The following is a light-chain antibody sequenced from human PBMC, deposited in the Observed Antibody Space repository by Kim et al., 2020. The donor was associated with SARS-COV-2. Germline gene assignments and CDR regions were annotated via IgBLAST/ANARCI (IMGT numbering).Light chain of an antibody. V-gene: IGLV4-69*01. CDR3: QTWGTGIRV. J-gene: IGLJ3*02. CDR1: SGHINYA. CDR2: LNSDGSH. Sequence: APAKLTCTLSSGHINYAIAWHQQQPEKGPRFLMKLNSDGSHTKGDGIPDRFSGSSSGAERYLTISTLQSEDEADYYCQTWGTGIRVFGGGTQLTVL.